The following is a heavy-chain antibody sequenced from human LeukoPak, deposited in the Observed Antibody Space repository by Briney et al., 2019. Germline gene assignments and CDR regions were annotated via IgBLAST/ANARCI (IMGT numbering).Heavy chain of an antibody. CDR1: GGSFSGYY. CDR3: ARGGVRYYGSGSYQYYFDY. J-gene: IGHJ4*02. CDR2: INHSGST. V-gene: IGHV4-34*01. Sequence: SETLSLTCAVYGGSFSGYYWSWIRQPPGKGLEWIGEINHSGSTNYNPSLKSRVTISVDTSKNQFSLKLSSVTAADTAVYYCARGGVRYYGSGSYQYYFDYWGQGTLVTVSS. D-gene: IGHD3-10*01.